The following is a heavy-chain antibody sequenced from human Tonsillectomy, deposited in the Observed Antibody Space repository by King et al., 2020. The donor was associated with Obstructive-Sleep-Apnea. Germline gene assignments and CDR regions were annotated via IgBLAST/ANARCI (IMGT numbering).Heavy chain of an antibody. V-gene: IGHV1-58*02. J-gene: IGHJ6*02. Sequence: QLVQSGPEVKKPGTSVKVSCKASGFTFSSSIMQWVRQARGQRLEWRGWIVVGSDSTNYAQKFQERVTITRDMSTRTAYMELSSLRSEDTAVYYCAADRSSVSNYYYYGVDVWGQGTTVTVSS. CDR2: IVVGSDST. D-gene: IGHD5/OR15-5a*01. CDR1: GFTFSSSI. CDR3: AADRSSVSNYYYYGVDV.